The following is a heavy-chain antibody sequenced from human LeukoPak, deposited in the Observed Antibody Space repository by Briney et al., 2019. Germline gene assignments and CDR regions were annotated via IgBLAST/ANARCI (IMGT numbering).Heavy chain of an antibody. CDR3: ARDEEEAGVNWFDP. Sequence: PSETLSLTCTVSGGSISSSSYYWGWIRQPPGKGLEWIGSIYYSGSTYYNPSLKSRVTISVDTSKNQFSLKLSSVTAADTAVYYCARDEEEAGVNWFDPWGQGTLVTVSS. J-gene: IGHJ5*02. V-gene: IGHV4-39*07. D-gene: IGHD3-10*01. CDR1: GGSISSSSYY. CDR2: IYYSGST.